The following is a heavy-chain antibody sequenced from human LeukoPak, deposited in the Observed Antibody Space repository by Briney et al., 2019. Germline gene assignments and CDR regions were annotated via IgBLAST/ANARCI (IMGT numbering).Heavy chain of an antibody. D-gene: IGHD4-17*01. J-gene: IGHJ4*02. CDR1: GCTFSSYA. V-gene: IGHV1-69*13. CDR3: ARGWARDYGYFDY. Sequence: GASVKVSCKASGCTFSSYAISWGRQAPGQGLEWRGGVIPIFGTANYAQKFQGRVTITADESTSTAYMELSSLRSEDTAVYYCARGWARDYGYFDYWGQGTLVTVSS. CDR2: VIPIFGTA.